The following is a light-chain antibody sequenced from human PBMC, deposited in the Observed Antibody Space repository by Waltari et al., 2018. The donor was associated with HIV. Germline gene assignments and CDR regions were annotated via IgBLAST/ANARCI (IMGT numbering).Light chain of an antibody. CDR1: QSVNNY. V-gene: IGKV3-11*01. CDR3: QQHNNSFT. J-gene: IGKJ3*01. Sequence: EIVTTQSPATPSLSPGARGTHTCSASQSVNNYLAWYQQKPGQAPRLLIYGASTRATGIPARFSGSGSGTDFTLTISSLEPEDFAVYYCQQHNNSFTFGPGTKVDIK. CDR2: GAS.